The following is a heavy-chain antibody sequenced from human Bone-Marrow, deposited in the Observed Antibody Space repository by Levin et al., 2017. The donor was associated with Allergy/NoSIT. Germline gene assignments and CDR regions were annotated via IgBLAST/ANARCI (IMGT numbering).Heavy chain of an antibody. CDR2: IYYIGST. D-gene: IGHD1-26*01. Sequence: SETLSLTCTVSGGSISSYYWSWIRQPPGKGLEWIGYIYYIGSTNYNPSLKSRVTISVDTSKNQFSLRLSSVTAADTAVYYCARDRVIVGTTNYYYGMDVWGQGTTVTVSS. CDR1: GGSISSYY. J-gene: IGHJ6*02. CDR3: ARDRVIVGTTNYYYGMDV. V-gene: IGHV4-59*01.